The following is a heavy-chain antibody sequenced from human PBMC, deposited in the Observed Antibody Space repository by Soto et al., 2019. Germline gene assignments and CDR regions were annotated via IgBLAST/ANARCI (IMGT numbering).Heavy chain of an antibody. CDR2: VSSGSSNI. Sequence: EVELVESGGGLVKPGESLKLSCAASGFTVRTYNMIWVRQAPGKGLEWLASVSSGSSNIYYAASVKGRFTISRDNAQNSLFLQINSLSAEDTAVYYCARQYPSSSRHFDHWGQGTLVTVS. J-gene: IGHJ4*02. V-gene: IGHV3-21*01. CDR1: GFTVRTYN. D-gene: IGHD6-6*01. CDR3: ARQYPSSSRHFDH.